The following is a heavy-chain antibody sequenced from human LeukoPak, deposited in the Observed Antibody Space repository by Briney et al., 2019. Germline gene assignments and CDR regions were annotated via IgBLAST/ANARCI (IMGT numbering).Heavy chain of an antibody. D-gene: IGHD6-19*01. CDR1: GFIFNTFA. Sequence: PGRSLRLSCAASGFIFNTFAMNRVRQAPGKGLEWVAFISYDGSEKYYTDSVKGRFTVSRDNSKNTVFLQLNNLRAEDTAVFYCAKPMAVAGRGWYGLDVWGQGTTVTVSS. V-gene: IGHV3-30*18. CDR3: AKPMAVAGRGWYGLDV. J-gene: IGHJ6*02. CDR2: ISYDGSEK.